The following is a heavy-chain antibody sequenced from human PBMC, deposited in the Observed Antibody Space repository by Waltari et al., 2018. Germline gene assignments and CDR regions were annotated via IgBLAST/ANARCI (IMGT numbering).Heavy chain of an antibody. CDR3: ARGGATGYSSSWYEGGFDY. J-gene: IGHJ4*02. Sequence: VAVISYDGSNKYYADSVKGRFTISRDNSKNTLYLQMNSLRAEDTAVYYCARGGATGYSSSWYEGGFDYWGQGTLVTVSS. D-gene: IGHD6-13*01. CDR2: ISYDGSNK. V-gene: IGHV3-30-3*01.